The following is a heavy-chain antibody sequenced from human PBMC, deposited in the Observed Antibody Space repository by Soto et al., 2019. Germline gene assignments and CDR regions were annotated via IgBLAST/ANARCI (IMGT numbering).Heavy chain of an antibody. J-gene: IGHJ4*02. D-gene: IGHD1-1*01. CDR2: IYHSGST. Sequence: PSETLSLTCAVSGYSISSGYYWGWIRQPPGKGLEWSGSIYHSGSTYYNPSLKSRVTISVDTSKNQFSLKLSSVTAADTAVYYCARASSNWNPRYFDYWGQGTLVTVSS. V-gene: IGHV4-38-2*01. CDR3: ARASSNWNPRYFDY. CDR1: GYSISSGYY.